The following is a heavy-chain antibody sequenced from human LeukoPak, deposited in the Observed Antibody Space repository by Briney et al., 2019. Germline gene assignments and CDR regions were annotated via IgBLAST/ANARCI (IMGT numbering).Heavy chain of an antibody. CDR3: ARDPNRGYDSSLFDY. CDR2: IYSGDST. CDR1: GFTVSSNY. D-gene: IGHD3-22*01. Sequence: GGSLRLSCAASGFTVSSNYMSWVRQAPGKGLEWVSVIYSGDSTYYADSVKGRFTISRDNSKNTLYLQMNSLRAEDTAVYYCARDPNRGYDSSLFDYWGQGTLATVSS. V-gene: IGHV3-66*01. J-gene: IGHJ4*02.